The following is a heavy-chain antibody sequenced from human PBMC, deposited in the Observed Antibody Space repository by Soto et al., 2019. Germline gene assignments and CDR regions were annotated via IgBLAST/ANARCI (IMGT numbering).Heavy chain of an antibody. J-gene: IGHJ6*02. CDR3: ARHAGYCSSTSCYRSYYYYYYGMDV. CDR2: IDPSDSYT. D-gene: IGHD2-2*02. CDR1: GYSFTSYW. Sequence: GESLKISCKGSGYSFTSYWIGWVRQMPWKGLEWIGRIDPSDSYTNYSPSFQGHVTISADKSISTAYLQWSSLKASDTAMYYCARHAGYCSSTSCYRSYYYYYYGMDVWGQGTTVTVSS. V-gene: IGHV5-10-1*01.